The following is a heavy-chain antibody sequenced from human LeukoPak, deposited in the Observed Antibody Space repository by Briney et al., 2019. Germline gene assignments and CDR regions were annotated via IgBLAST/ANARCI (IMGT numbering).Heavy chain of an antibody. Sequence: SETLSLTCAVYGGSFSGYYWSWIRQPPGKGLEWIGSIYHSGSTNCNPSLKSRVNISVDTSKNQFSLKLSSVTAADTAVYYCARVGGSYFLPPLRYFDLWGRGTLVTVSS. D-gene: IGHD1-26*01. CDR2: IYHSGST. CDR1: GGSFSGYY. J-gene: IGHJ2*01. CDR3: ARVGGSYFLPPLRYFDL. V-gene: IGHV4-34*01.